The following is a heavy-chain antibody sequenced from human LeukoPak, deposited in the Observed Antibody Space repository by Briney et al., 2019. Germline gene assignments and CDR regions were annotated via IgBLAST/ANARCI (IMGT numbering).Heavy chain of an antibody. CDR2: IYYSGST. Sequence: PSETLSLTCTVSGGSISSYYWSWIRQPPGKGLGWIGYIYYSGSTNYNPSLKSRFTISVDTSKNQFSLKLSSVTVADTAVYYCARHIAVAGPYYFDYWGQGTLVTVSS. D-gene: IGHD6-19*01. V-gene: IGHV4-59*08. J-gene: IGHJ4*02. CDR3: ARHIAVAGPYYFDY. CDR1: GGSISSYY.